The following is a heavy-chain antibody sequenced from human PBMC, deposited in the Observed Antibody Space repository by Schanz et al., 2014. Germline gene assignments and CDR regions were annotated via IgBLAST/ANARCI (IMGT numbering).Heavy chain of an antibody. CDR1: GYTFNNYT. J-gene: IGHJ4*02. V-gene: IGHV1-46*02. D-gene: IGHD5-12*01. CDR2: INPSGGST. CDR3: ARDFSAYVGNYFDY. Sequence: QVLQVQSGSELKKPGTSVKVSCKASGYTFNNYTYVMIWVRQAPGQGLEWMGMINPSGGSTTYAQKFQGRVTMTTDTSTSTSYMELTSLRFDDTAVYYCARDFSAYVGNYFDYWGQGTLVTVSS.